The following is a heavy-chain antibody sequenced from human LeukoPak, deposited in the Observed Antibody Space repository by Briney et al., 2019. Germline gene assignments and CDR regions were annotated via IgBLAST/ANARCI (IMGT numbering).Heavy chain of an antibody. D-gene: IGHD3-10*01. V-gene: IGHV4-59*01. CDR1: GGSISSYY. J-gene: IGHJ4*02. Sequence: PSETLSLTCTVSGGSISSYYWSWIRQPPGKGLEWIGYIYYSGSTNYNPSLKSRVTISVDTSKNQFSLRLSSVTAADTAVYYCERAGGSGLFDYWGQGTLVTVSS. CDR3: ERAGGSGLFDY. CDR2: IYYSGST.